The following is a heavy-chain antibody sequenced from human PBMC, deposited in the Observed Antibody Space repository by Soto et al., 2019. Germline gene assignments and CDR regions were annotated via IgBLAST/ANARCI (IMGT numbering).Heavy chain of an antibody. CDR2: ISYSGSNK. V-gene: IGHV3-30-3*01. CDR1: GFTFSYYA. CDR3: ARTPETSCYYYYFGY. D-gene: IGHD3-22*01. J-gene: IGHJ4*02. Sequence: GGSLRLSCAASGFTFSYYAMHWVRQAPGKGLEWVALISYSGSNKYYADSVKGRFTISRDNSENTLYLQMNSLGTEDTAVYYCARTPETSCYYYYFGYWGQGILVTVSS.